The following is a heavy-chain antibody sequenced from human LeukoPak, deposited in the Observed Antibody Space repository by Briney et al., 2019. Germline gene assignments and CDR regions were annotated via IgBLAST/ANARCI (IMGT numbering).Heavy chain of an antibody. Sequence: SETLSLTCTVSGGSISSDYWSWIRQSPGKGLEWIGYIYYSGTTSYNPSLKSRVTISLDTSKNQFSLKLSSVTAADTAVYYCAREGGSYYLDAFDIWGQGTMVTVSS. CDR2: IYYSGTT. CDR1: GGSISSDY. V-gene: IGHV4-59*01. J-gene: IGHJ3*02. D-gene: IGHD1-26*01. CDR3: AREGGSYYLDAFDI.